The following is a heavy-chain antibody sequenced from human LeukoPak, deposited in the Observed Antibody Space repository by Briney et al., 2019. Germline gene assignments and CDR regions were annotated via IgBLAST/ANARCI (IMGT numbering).Heavy chain of an antibody. D-gene: IGHD1-26*01. V-gene: IGHV4-59*01. CDR3: AREGVGATDDAFDI. CDR2: IYYSGGT. CDR1: GGSISSYY. Sequence: PSETLSLTCTVSGGSISSYYWNWIRQPPGKGLEWIGYIYYSGGTNYNSSLNSRVTISVDTSKNQFSLKLTSVTAADTAVYYCAREGVGATDDAFDIWGQGTMVTVSS. J-gene: IGHJ3*02.